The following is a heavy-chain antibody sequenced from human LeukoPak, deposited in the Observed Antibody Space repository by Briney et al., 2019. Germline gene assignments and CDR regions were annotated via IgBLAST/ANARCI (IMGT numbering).Heavy chain of an antibody. D-gene: IGHD2-2*01. J-gene: IGHJ4*02. Sequence: ASVKVSCKASGGTFSSYAISWVRQAPGQGLEWMGGIIPIFGTANYAQKFQGRVTITTDESTSTAYMELSSLRSEDTAVYYCARGGYCSSTSCYGPDYWGQGTLVTVSS. V-gene: IGHV1-69*05. CDR2: IIPIFGTA. CDR3: ARGGYCSSTSCYGPDY. CDR1: GGTFSSYA.